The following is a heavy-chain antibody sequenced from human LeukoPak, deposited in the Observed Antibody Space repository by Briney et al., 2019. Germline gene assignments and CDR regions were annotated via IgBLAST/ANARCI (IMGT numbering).Heavy chain of an antibody. V-gene: IGHV3-30-3*02. CDR2: LSFDGDEK. CDR1: GFTFNTYS. J-gene: IGHJ4*02. D-gene: IGHD2-2*02. CDR3: AKSDCSSSSCYTIDY. Sequence: QPGGSLRLSCVASGFTFNTYSMHWVRQAPGKGLEWVAVLSFDGDEKHYADSGKGRFTISRDNSKNTVYLQMNSLRAEDTAIYYCAKSDCSSSSCYTIDYWGQGTLVTVSA.